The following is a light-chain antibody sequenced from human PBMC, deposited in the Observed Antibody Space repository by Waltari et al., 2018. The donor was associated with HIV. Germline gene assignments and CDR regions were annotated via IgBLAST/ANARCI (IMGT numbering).Light chain of an antibody. Sequence: SSLSASVGDRVTITCRASQTVGSRLHWYQQKPGKAPKLLVSHASILQSGVPSRFRGSGYGTDFTLTISSLQPDDFASYFCQQSYGTPLTFAPGTKVDIK. CDR3: QQSYGTPLT. CDR1: QTVGSR. V-gene: IGKV1-39*01. CDR2: HAS. J-gene: IGKJ3*01.